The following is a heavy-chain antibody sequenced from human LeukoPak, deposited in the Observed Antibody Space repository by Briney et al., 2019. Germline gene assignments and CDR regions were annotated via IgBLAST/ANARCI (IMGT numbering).Heavy chain of an antibody. CDR2: ISSSSSYI. D-gene: IGHD5-18*01. CDR1: GFTFSSYA. Sequence: KTGGSLRLSCAASGFTFSSYAMNWVRQAPGKGLEWVSSISSSSSYIYYADSVKGRFTISRDNAKNSLYLQMNSLRAEDTAVYYCARSPDTAMVISRWGQGTLVTVSS. V-gene: IGHV3-21*01. J-gene: IGHJ4*02. CDR3: ARSPDTAMVISR.